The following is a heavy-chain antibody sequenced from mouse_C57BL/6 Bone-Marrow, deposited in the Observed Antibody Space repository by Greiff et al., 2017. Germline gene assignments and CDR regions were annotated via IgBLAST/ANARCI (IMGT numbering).Heavy chain of an antibody. CDR1: GYTFTSYW. Sequence: DVQLQESGTVLARPGASVKMSCKTSGYTFTSYWMHWVKQRPGQGLEWIGAIYPGNSDTSYNQKFKGKAKLTAVTSASTAYMELSSLTNEDSGVDECTSRQRSPYFDYWSQGTTLTVSS. CDR3: TSRQRSPYFDY. V-gene: IGHV1-5*01. CDR2: IYPGNSDT. J-gene: IGHJ2*01. D-gene: IGHD3-2*02.